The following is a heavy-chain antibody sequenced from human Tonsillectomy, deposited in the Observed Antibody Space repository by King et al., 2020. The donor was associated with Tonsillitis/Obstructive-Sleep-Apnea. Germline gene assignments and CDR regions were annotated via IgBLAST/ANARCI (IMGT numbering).Heavy chain of an antibody. CDR3: ARGEAYYDILTD. CDR2: INHSEST. CDR1: GESFSGNY. D-gene: IGHD3-9*01. Sequence: VQLQQWGAGLLRPSETLSLTCAVSGESFSGNYWSWIRQPPGKGLEWIGEINHSESTNYNPSLKSRVTISVDTSKNQFSLKLSSVTAADTAVYYCARGEAYYDILTDWGQGTLVTVSS. J-gene: IGHJ4*02. V-gene: IGHV4-34*01.